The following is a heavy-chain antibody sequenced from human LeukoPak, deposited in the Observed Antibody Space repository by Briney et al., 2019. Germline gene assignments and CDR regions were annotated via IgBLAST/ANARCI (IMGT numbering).Heavy chain of an antibody. V-gene: IGHV1-46*01. D-gene: IGHD4-11*01. CDR1: GYTFTSYY. Sequence: GASVKVSCKASGYTFTSYYMHWVRQAPGQGLEWMGIINPNGGSTSYAQQFHGRVTMTRDMSTSTVYMELRSVRSEDTAVYYCARGEGTDYSNLYFDYWGQGTLVTVSS. J-gene: IGHJ4*02. CDR2: INPNGGST. CDR3: ARGEGTDYSNLYFDY.